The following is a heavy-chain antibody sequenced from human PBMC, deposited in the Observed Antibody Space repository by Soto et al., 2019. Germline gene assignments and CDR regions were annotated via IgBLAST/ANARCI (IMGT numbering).Heavy chain of an antibody. Sequence: GGSLRLSCAASGFTVSSNYMSWVRQAPGKGLEWVSVIYSGGSTYYADSVKGRFTISRHNSKNTLYLQMNSLRAEDTAVYYCARDDGYCSGGSCYGAFDIWGQGTMVTVSS. CDR3: ARDDGYCSGGSCYGAFDI. D-gene: IGHD2-15*01. CDR1: GFTVSSNY. CDR2: IYSGGST. J-gene: IGHJ3*02. V-gene: IGHV3-53*04.